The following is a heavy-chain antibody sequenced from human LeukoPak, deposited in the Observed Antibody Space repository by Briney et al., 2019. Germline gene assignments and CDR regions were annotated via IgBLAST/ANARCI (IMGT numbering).Heavy chain of an antibody. J-gene: IGHJ5*02. CDR2: IYSGGST. CDR3: ARGGGYRPFDP. CDR1: GFTVSSNY. V-gene: IGHV3-53*01. Sequence: GGSLRLSCAVSGFTVSSNYMSWVRQAPGKGLEWVSVIYSGGSTYCADSVKGRFTISRDNSKNTLYLQMNSLRAEDTAVYYCARGGGYRPFDPWGQGTLVTVSS. D-gene: IGHD3-16*02.